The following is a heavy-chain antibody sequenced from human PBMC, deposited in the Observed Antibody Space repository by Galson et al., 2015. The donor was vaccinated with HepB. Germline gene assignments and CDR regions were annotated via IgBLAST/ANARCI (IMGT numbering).Heavy chain of an antibody. V-gene: IGHV3-9*01. J-gene: IGHJ4*02. Sequence: SLRLSCAASGFNFGNHAMHWVRQAPGKGLEWVSGISWNNGDIGYAASVEGRFTISRDNAKNSLYLQMNSLRVEDTALYYCAKGPGIAVAKRYFDYCGQGTLVTVSS. D-gene: IGHD6-19*01. CDR3: AKGPGIAVAKRYFDY. CDR2: ISWNNGDI. CDR1: GFNFGNHA.